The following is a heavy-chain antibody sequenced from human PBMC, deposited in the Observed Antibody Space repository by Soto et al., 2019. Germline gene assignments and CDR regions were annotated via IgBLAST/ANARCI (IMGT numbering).Heavy chain of an antibody. CDR3: ARTDSGYSYDHLCY. CDR1: GFTFNNYN. J-gene: IGHJ4*02. D-gene: IGHD5-18*01. Sequence: ESGGGLVKPGGSLRLSCEASGFTFNNYNMNWVRQPPGKGLEWVSYISSSSSYIYYADSVKGRFTISRDNGKNSLYLQMNRLRAEDTAVYYCARTDSGYSYDHLCYWGRGTLVTVSS. V-gene: IGHV3-21*01. CDR2: ISSSSSYI.